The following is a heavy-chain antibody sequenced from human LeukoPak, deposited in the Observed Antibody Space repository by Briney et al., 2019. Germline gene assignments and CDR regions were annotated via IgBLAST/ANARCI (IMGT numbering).Heavy chain of an antibody. Sequence: PGGSLRLSCAASGFTFSSYWMYWVRQAPGKGLVWVSRINSDGSSTSYADSVKGRFTISRDNAKNTLYLQMNSLRAEDTAVYYCARVGPYSGYGVDYWGQGTLVTVSS. CDR3: ARVGPYSGYGVDY. CDR2: INSDGSST. V-gene: IGHV3-74*01. J-gene: IGHJ4*02. D-gene: IGHD5-12*01. CDR1: GFTFSSYW.